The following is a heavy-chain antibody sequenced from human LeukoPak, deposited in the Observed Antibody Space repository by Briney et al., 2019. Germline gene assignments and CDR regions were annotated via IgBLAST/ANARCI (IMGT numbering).Heavy chain of an antibody. Sequence: GGSLRLSCAASGLSFSIYWVHWVRQAPGEGLVWVSRINSDGSSTTYADSVKGRFSISRDNAKNTVYLQVNSLRPEDAAVYYCAREGVGTSRWHGRGALDYWGQGTLVTVSS. D-gene: IGHD1-7*01. CDR3: AREGVGTSRWHGRGALDY. V-gene: IGHV3-74*01. CDR2: INSDGSST. CDR1: GLSFSIYW. J-gene: IGHJ4*02.